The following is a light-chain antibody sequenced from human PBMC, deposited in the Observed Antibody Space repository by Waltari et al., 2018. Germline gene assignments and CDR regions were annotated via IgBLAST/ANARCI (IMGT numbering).Light chain of an antibody. J-gene: IGLJ2*01. CDR1: SNDVGIYNY. V-gene: IGLV2-14*01. Sequence: QSALTQPASVSGSPGQSITISCTGTSNDVGIYNYVSWYQQHPGKAPKLMIYEVINRPSGVSSRFPGSKSGNTGSLTISGLQADDEASYYCTSYAGSNNVVFGGGTKVTVL. CDR3: TSYAGSNNVV. CDR2: EVI.